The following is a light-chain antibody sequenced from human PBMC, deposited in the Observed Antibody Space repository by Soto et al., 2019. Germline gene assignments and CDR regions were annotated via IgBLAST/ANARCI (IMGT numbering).Light chain of an antibody. CDR3: QQSYNGPFT. Sequence: IRMTHSPSSFSASTGSRFNVTCRAGQSISRYLNWYQQRPGEAPKLLIYSASTLQTGVPSRFSGSGSGTDLTLTISSLQPEDFETYYCQQSYNGPFTFGPGTQVDIK. CDR1: QSISRY. CDR2: SAS. J-gene: IGKJ3*01. V-gene: IGKV1-39*01.